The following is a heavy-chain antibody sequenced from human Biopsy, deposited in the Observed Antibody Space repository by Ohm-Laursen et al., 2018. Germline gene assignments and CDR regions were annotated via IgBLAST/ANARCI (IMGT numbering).Heavy chain of an antibody. CDR1: GDSISSYY. CDR2: VYYTGST. CDR3: ARDRGYYSDRTVPGYFDL. V-gene: IGHV4-59*01. Sequence: SETLSLTCTVSGDSISSYYWSWIRQPPGKGLEWIGYVYYTGSTDYNPSPQSRVTISVDTSKNHFSLRLRSVIPADTAIYYCARDRGYYSDRTVPGYFDLWGRGTLVTVSS. J-gene: IGHJ2*01. D-gene: IGHD3-22*01.